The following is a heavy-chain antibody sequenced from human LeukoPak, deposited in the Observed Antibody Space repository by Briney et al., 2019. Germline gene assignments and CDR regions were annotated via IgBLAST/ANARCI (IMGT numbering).Heavy chain of an antibody. CDR2: ISAYNGNT. CDR3: ASMDDSSGYRDY. CDR1: GYTFTSYG. Sequence: ASVKVSCKASGYTFTSYGISWVGQAPGKGGEWMGWISAYNGNTNYAQKLQGRVTITTDTSTSTAYMELRSLRSDDTAVYYCASMDDSSGYRDYWGQGTLVTVSS. V-gene: IGHV1-18*01. J-gene: IGHJ4*02. D-gene: IGHD3-22*01.